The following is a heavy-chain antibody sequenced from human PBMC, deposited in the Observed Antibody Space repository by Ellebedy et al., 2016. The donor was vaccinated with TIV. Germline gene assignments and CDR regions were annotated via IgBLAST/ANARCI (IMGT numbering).Heavy chain of an antibody. CDR3: GTGDWTFLGMDV. V-gene: IGHV1-18*01. CDR2: NSAYNGNT. J-gene: IGHJ6*02. Sequence: ASVKVSXXASGYTFSRFGVSWVRQARGQGLEWMGWNSAYNGNTNYAQKFQGRVTMTEDTFTDTAYLELSSLRSEDSAVYYCGTGDWTFLGMDVWGPGTTVTVSS. D-gene: IGHD2-21*02. CDR1: GYTFSRFG.